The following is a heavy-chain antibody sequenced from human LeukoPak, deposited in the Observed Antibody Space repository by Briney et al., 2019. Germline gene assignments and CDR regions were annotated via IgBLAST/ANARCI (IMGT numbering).Heavy chain of an antibody. J-gene: IGHJ4*02. CDR3: ARRSRYGGNDYDFDY. CDR2: IYPGDSDT. Sequence: LGESPKISCRGSGSSFTNYWIAWVRQMPGKGLEWMGIIYPGDSDTRYSPSFQGQVTISADKSIATAYLQWSSPKASDTAMYYCARRSRYGGNDYDFDYWGQGTLVTVSS. D-gene: IGHD4-23*01. CDR1: GSSFTNYW. V-gene: IGHV5-51*01.